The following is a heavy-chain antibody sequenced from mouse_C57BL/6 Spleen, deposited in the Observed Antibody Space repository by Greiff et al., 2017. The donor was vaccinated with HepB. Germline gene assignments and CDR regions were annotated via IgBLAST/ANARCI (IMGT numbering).Heavy chain of an antibody. CDR2: IDPSDSET. Sequence: QVQLQQPGAELVRPGSSVKLSCKASGYTFTSYWMHWVKQRPIQGLEWIGNIDPSDSETHYNQKFKDKATLTVDKSSSTAYMQLSSLTSADSAVYYCARPGGSDAMDYWGQGTSVTVSS. J-gene: IGHJ4*01. CDR3: ARPGGSDAMDY. V-gene: IGHV1-52*01. CDR1: GYTFTSYW.